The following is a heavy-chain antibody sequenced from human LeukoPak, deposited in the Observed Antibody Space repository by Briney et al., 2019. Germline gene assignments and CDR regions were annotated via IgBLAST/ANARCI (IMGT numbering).Heavy chain of an antibody. CDR1: GYTFTNYG. CDR3: ARGGDVLRYFDWSPREYFDY. CDR2: ISAYNGYT. J-gene: IGHJ4*02. Sequence: ASVKVSCKTSGYTFTNYGVSWVRQAPGQGLEWMGWISAYNGYTNYAQKLQGRVTMTTDTSTSTAYMELRSLRSDDTAVYYCARGGDVLRYFDWSPREYFDYWGQGTLVTVSS. V-gene: IGHV1-18*01. D-gene: IGHD3-9*01.